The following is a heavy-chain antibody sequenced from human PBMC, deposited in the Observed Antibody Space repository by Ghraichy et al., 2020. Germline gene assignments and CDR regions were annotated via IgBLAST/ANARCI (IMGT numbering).Heavy chain of an antibody. D-gene: IGHD3-16*02. J-gene: IGHJ4*02. V-gene: IGHV3-30-3*01. CDR2: VSYDGSNQ. Sequence: GGSLRLSCVGSGFIFNSYSMHWVRQAPGKGLEWVSVVSYDGSNQYYADSVKGRFTVSRDNSKNTLYLQMNSLRPDDTAVYYCARDSSVIPYWGQGALVTVSS. CDR3: ARDSSVIPY. CDR1: GFIFNSYS.